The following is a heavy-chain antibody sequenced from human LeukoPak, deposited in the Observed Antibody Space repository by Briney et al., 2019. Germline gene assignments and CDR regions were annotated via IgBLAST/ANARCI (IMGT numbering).Heavy chain of an antibody. CDR1: GYTFTGYY. J-gene: IGHJ3*02. D-gene: IGHD4-17*01. CDR2: INPNSGGT. CDR3: ARGFFEDYGDYHDAFDI. V-gene: IGHV1-2*06. Sequence: GASVKVSCKASGYTFTGYYMHWVRQAPGQGLEWMGRINPNSGGTNYAQKFQGRVTMTRDTSISTAYMELSRLRSDDTAVYYCARGFFEDYGDYHDAFDIWGQGTMVTVSS.